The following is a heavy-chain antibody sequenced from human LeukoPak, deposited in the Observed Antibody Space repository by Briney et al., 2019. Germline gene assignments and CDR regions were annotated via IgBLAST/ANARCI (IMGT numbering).Heavy chain of an antibody. J-gene: IGHJ3*02. CDR3: AKDSALWVTMIVVVRGAFDI. CDR2: ISGSGGST. CDR1: GFTFSSYA. Sequence: PGGSLRLSCAASGFTFSSYAMGWVRHAPGKGLGGVSAISGSGGSTYYADSVKGWFTISTEDTKNTLYLQKNSLRAEDTAVYYCAKDSALWVTMIVVVRGAFDIWGQGTMVTVSS. D-gene: IGHD3-22*01. V-gene: IGHV3-23*01.